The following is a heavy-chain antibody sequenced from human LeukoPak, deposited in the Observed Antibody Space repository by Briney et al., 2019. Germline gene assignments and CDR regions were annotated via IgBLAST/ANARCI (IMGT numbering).Heavy chain of an antibody. Sequence: GGSLRLSCAASGFTLSNHWMTWVRQVPGRGPEWVANVNRDGSETYYLDPVKGRFTISKDNAKNSLYLQMNSLRAEDTALYHCARNNGMDVWGQGTTVIVSS. V-gene: IGHV3-7*03. CDR1: GFTLSNHW. CDR3: ARNNGMDV. CDR2: VNRDGSET. J-gene: IGHJ6*02.